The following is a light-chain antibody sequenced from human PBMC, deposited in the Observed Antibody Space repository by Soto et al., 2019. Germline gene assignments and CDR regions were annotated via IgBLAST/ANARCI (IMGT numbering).Light chain of an antibody. V-gene: IGLV2-14*01. CDR2: EVT. CDR3: SSFTTSTTWV. CDR1: SSDVGDYNY. J-gene: IGLJ3*02. Sequence: QSALTQPASVSGSPGQSITISCTGTSSDVGDYNYVSWYQQHPGKAPKLMIYEVTNRPSGVSNRFSGSKSGNAASLTISGLQGEDEADYYCSSFTTSTTWVFGGGTK.